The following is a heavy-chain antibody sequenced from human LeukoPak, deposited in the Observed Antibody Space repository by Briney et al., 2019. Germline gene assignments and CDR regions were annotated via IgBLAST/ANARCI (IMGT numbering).Heavy chain of an antibody. CDR1: GFTFSNYW. CDR2: IKQDGSEK. Sequence: QTGGSLRLSCAASGFTFSNYWMSWVRQAPGKGLEWVANIKQDGSEKYYVDSVKGRFTISRDNAKNSLYLQMNSLRAEDTAVYYCAKDRCSNGIGCYYYYMEVWGKGTTVTISS. CDR3: AKDRCSNGIGCYYYYMEV. D-gene: IGHD2-8*01. J-gene: IGHJ6*03. V-gene: IGHV3-7*01.